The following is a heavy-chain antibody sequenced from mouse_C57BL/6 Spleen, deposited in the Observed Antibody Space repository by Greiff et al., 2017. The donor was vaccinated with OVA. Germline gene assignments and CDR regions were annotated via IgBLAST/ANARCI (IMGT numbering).Heavy chain of an antibody. J-gene: IGHJ1*03. Sequence: EVQRVESGGGLVKPGGSLKPPCAASGFPFSSYAMSWVRQTPEKRLEWVATISDGGSYTYYPDNVKGRFTISRDNAKNNLYLQMSHLKSEDTAMYYCARDNYGGYFDVWGTGTTVTVSS. D-gene: IGHD1-1*01. CDR3: ARDNYGGYFDV. V-gene: IGHV5-4*01. CDR1: GFPFSSYA. CDR2: ISDGGSYT.